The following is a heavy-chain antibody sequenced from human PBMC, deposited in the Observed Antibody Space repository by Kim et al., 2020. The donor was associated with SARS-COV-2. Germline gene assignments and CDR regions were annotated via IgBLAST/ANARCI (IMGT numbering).Heavy chain of an antibody. D-gene: IGHD6-13*01. V-gene: IGHV3-23*01. Sequence: SVKGRFTISRDNSKNTLYLQMNSLRAEDTAVYYCAKVHSSSWYRKYYFDYWGQGTLVTVSS. CDR3: AKVHSSSWYRKYYFDY. J-gene: IGHJ4*02.